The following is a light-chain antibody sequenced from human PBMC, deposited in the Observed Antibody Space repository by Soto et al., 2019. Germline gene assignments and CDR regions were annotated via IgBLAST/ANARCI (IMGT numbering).Light chain of an antibody. CDR1: QTISTY. J-gene: IGKJ4*01. Sequence: DIQMTQSPSSLSASVGDRVTITCRSSQTISTYLQWFHQKPGKAPNLLIYDASSLQTGVPSRFSGSGSGTDFTLTISSLQPEDFGTYYCNQTYSNFVSFGGGTRVEMK. V-gene: IGKV1-39*01. CDR2: DAS. CDR3: NQTYSNFVS.